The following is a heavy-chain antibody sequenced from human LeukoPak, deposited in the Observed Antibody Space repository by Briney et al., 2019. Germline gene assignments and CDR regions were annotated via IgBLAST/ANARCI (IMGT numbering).Heavy chain of an antibody. CDR2: IYYSGST. J-gene: IGHJ4*02. CDR1: GGSLSSYY. Sequence: SETLSLTCTVSGGSLSSYYWSWLRQPPGKGLEWIGYIYYSGSTNYNPSLKSRVTISVDTSKNQFSLKLSSVTAADTAVYYCARVPPAMVTEPLFDYWGQGTLVTVSS. D-gene: IGHD5-18*01. V-gene: IGHV4-59*01. CDR3: ARVPPAMVTEPLFDY.